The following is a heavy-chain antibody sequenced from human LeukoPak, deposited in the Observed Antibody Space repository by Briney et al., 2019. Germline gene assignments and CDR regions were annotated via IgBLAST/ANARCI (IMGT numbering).Heavy chain of an antibody. Sequence: PGGSLRLSRAASGLNVSSNYMGCVRQAPGKGLEWVSLIYSGGSTYYADSVKGRFTISRDNSKNTLYLQMNSLRAEDTAVYYCARYTYGYLNAFDIWGQGTMVTVSS. J-gene: IGHJ3*02. CDR1: GLNVSSNY. D-gene: IGHD5-18*01. CDR2: IYSGGST. CDR3: ARYTYGYLNAFDI. V-gene: IGHV3-53*01.